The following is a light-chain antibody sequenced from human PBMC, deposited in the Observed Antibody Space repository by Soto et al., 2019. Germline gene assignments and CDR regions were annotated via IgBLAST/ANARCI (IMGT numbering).Light chain of an antibody. J-gene: IGKJ2*01. CDR2: KVF. V-gene: IGKV2-30*02. CDR3: MQGTHWPPYT. Sequence: DVVMTQSPLSLPVILGQPASISCRSSQSLVHSDGNTYLHWLQQRPGQSPRRLINKVFNRDSGVPDRFSGSGSGTDFTLKISRVEAEDVGVYYCMQGTHWPPYTFGQGTKLEIK. CDR1: QSLVHSDGNTY.